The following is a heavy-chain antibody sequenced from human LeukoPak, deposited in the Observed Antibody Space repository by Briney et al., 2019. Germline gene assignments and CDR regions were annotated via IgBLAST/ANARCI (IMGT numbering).Heavy chain of an antibody. CDR2: IIPIFGIA. D-gene: IGHD5-18*01. Sequence: SVKVSCKASGGTFSSYAISWVRQAPGQGFEWMGRIIPIFGIANYAQKFQGRVTITADKSTSTAYMELSSLRSEDTAVYYCATGEPRGYSYGYYFDYWGQGTLVTVSS. J-gene: IGHJ4*02. CDR3: ATGEPRGYSYGYYFDY. CDR1: GGTFSSYA. V-gene: IGHV1-69*04.